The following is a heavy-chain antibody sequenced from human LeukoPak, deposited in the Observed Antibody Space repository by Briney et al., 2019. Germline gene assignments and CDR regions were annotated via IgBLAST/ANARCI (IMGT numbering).Heavy chain of an antibody. CDR2: ISPSGGST. D-gene: IGHD2-8*01. CDR1: GYTFTNYY. J-gene: IGHJ4*02. V-gene: IGHV1-46*01. Sequence: ASVKVSCKASGYTFTNYYIHWVRQAPGQGLEWIGVISPSGGSTSYAQKFQGRLTMTRDTSTSTVDMELSSLRSEDTAVYYCARDRGPNVCPSDYWGQGTLVIVSS. CDR3: ARDRGPNVCPSDY.